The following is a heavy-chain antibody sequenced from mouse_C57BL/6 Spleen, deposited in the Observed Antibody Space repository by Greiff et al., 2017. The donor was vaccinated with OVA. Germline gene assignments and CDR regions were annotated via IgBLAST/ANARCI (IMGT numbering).Heavy chain of an antibody. Sequence: DVQLVESGGDLVKPGGSLKLSCAASGFTFSSYGMSWVRQTPDKRLEWVATISSGGSYTYYPDSVKGRFTISRDNAKNTLYLQMSSLKSEDTAMYYCARLDYDYWGQGTTLTVSS. CDR3: ARLDYDY. V-gene: IGHV5-6*01. D-gene: IGHD2-4*01. J-gene: IGHJ2*01. CDR2: ISSGGSYT. CDR1: GFTFSSYG.